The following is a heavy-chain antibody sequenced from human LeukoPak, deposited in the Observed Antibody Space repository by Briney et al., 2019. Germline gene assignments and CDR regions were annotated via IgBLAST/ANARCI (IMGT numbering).Heavy chain of an antibody. Sequence: ASVKVSCKASGYTFTIYYMHWVRQAPGQGLEWMGIINPNDGSTSYAQKLQGRVIMTRDTSTRTVYMELSSLRSEDTAAYYCARDPPYNTSGYLFDYWGQGTLVTVSS. CDR3: ARDPPYNTSGYLFDY. D-gene: IGHD3-22*01. V-gene: IGHV1-46*01. CDR1: GYTFTIYY. CDR2: INPNDGST. J-gene: IGHJ4*02.